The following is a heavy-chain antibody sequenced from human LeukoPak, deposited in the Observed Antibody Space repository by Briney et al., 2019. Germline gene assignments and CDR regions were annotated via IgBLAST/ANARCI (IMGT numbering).Heavy chain of an antibody. J-gene: IGHJ4*02. V-gene: IGHV3-33*01. CDR1: GFTFSSYG. D-gene: IGHD6-13*01. CDR2: IWYDGSNK. CDR3: ARSGYSSSWTGFDY. Sequence: SGGSLRLSCAASGFTFSSYGMHWVRQAPGKGLEWVAVIWYDGSNKYYAGSVKGRFTISRDNSKNTLYLQMNSLRAEDTAVYYCARSGYSSSWTGFDYWGQGTLVTVSS.